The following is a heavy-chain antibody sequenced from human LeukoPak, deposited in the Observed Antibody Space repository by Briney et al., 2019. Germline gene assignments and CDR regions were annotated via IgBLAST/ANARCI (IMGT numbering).Heavy chain of an antibody. J-gene: IGHJ4*02. CDR2: ISGSGGSA. V-gene: IGHV3-23*01. Sequence: GGSLRLSCAASGFTFSSYAMSWVRQAPGKGLEWVSAISGSGGSAYYADSVKGRFTISRDNSKNTLYLQMNSLRAEDTAVYYCATIGYCSGGSCYSAYFDYWGQGTLVTVSS. CDR1: GFTFSSYA. CDR3: ATIGYCSGGSCYSAYFDY. D-gene: IGHD2-15*01.